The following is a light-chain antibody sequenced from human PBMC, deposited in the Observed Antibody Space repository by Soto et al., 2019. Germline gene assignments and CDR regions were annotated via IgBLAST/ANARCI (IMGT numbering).Light chain of an antibody. Sequence: QSVLTQPASVSGSPGQSITISCTGTSSDVGTYTLVSWYQQHPGEAPKLVIYEVNKRPAGVSKRFSGSKSGDTASLTISGLQAEDEADYYCSSYAGAVTFYVFGTGTKVTVL. CDR2: EVN. CDR3: SSYAGAVTFYV. V-gene: IGLV2-23*02. CDR1: SSDVGTYTL. J-gene: IGLJ1*01.